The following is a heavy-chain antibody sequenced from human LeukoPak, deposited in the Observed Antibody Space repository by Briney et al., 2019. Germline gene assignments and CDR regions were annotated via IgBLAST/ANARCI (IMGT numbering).Heavy chain of an antibody. CDR3: AKSSGYYDSSGYYYYYYYMDV. CDR2: IIGSGGST. Sequence: GGSLRLSCAASGFTFSSYWMHWVRQAPGKGLEWVSGIIGSGGSTYYADSVKGRFTISRDNSKNTLYLQMNSLRAEDTAVYYCAKSSGYYDSSGYYYYYYYMDVWGKGTTVTISS. J-gene: IGHJ6*03. CDR1: GFTFSSYW. V-gene: IGHV3-23*01. D-gene: IGHD3-22*01.